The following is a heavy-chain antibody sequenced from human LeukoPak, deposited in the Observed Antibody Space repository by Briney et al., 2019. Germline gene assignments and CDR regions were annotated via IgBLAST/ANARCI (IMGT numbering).Heavy chain of an antibody. D-gene: IGHD6-13*01. V-gene: IGHV3-21*01. J-gene: IGHJ4*02. Sequence: GGSLRLSCAASGFTFSRYSMNWVRQAPGKGLEWVSSISSSSSYIYYADSVKGRFTISRDNAKNSLYLQMNSLRAEDTAVYYCARGALAAAGTFDYWGQGTLVTVSS. CDR2: ISSSSSYI. CDR1: GFTFSRYS. CDR3: ARGALAAAGTFDY.